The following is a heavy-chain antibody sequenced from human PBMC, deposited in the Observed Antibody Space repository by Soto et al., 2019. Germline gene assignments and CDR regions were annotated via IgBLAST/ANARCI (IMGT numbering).Heavy chain of an antibody. J-gene: IGHJ4*02. CDR2: IKSKTDGGTT. CDR3: TTFSIVGATVWTFDD. D-gene: IGHD1-26*01. V-gene: IGHV3-15*01. CDR1: GFTFSNAW. Sequence: EVQLVESGGGLVKPGGSLRLSCAASGFTFSNAWMSWVRQAPGKGLEWVGRIKSKTDGGTTDYAAPVKGRFTISRDDSKNTLYLPMNSLKTEYTAVYYCTTFSIVGATVWTFDDWGQGTLVTVSS.